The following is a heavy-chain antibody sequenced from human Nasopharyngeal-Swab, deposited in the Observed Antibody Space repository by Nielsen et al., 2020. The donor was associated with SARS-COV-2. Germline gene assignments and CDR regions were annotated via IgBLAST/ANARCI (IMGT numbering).Heavy chain of an antibody. V-gene: IGHV5-51*01. CDR3: ARGGTYYGMDV. CDR2: IYPGDSDT. CDR1: GYNFASYW. Sequence: GESLKISCKASGYNFASYWIDWVRQMPGRVLEWMGIIYPGDSDTRYSPSFQGQVTISVDKSINTAFLHSSSLKASDIATYYCARGGTYYGMDVWGQGTTVIVSS. J-gene: IGHJ6*02. D-gene: IGHD1-26*01.